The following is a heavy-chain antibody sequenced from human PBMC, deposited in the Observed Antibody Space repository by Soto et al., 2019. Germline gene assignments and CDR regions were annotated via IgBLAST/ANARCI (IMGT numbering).Heavy chain of an antibody. D-gene: IGHD2-2*01. V-gene: IGHV1-69*13. Sequence: SVKVSCKASGGTFSSYAISWVRQAPGQGLEWMGGIIPIFGTANYAQKFQGRVTITADESTSTAYMELSSLRSEDTAVYYFARVPCISTSCYSNEYYGMDVWGQGTTVTVSS. CDR2: IIPIFGTA. J-gene: IGHJ6*02. CDR3: ARVPCISTSCYSNEYYGMDV. CDR1: GGTFSSYA.